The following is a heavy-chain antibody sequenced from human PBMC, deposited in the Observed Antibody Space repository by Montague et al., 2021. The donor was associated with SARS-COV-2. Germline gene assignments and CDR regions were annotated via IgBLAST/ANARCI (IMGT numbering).Heavy chain of an antibody. CDR2: IDWDXDK. CDR1: GSSLSTSGMC. V-gene: IGHV2-70*11. J-gene: IGHJ4*02. D-gene: IGHD3-16*02. Sequence: PALVKPTQTLTLTCTFSGSSLSTSGMCVSWIRQPPGKALEWLARIDWDXDKYYSTSLKTRLTISKDTSKNQVVLTMTNMDPVDTATYYCARTTMITFGGVIVPFDYWGQGTLVTVSS. CDR3: ARTTMITFGGVIVPFDY.